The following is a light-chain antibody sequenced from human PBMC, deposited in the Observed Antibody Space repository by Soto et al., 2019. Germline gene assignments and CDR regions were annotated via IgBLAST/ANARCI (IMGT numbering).Light chain of an antibody. Sequence: QSALTQPTSLSGTPGQRVTISCSGSNSNIGRYSVNWYQHFPGTAPKILIYSDDERPSGVPDRCSGSKSGTSASRAISGLQSEDEAEYYCAAWDDHLNGPQFGGGTQLT. CDR2: SDD. V-gene: IGLV1-44*01. CDR1: NSNIGRYS. J-gene: IGLJ3*02. CDR3: AAWDDHLNGPQ.